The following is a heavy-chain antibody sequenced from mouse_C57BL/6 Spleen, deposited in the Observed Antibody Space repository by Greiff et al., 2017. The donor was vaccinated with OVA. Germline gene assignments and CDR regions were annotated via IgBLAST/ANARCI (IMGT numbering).Heavy chain of an antibody. D-gene: IGHD4-1*01. J-gene: IGHJ2*01. V-gene: IGHV5-4*03. Sequence: DVKLVESGGGLVKPGGSLKLSCAASGFTFSSYAMSWVRQTPEKRLEWVATISDGGSYTYYPDNVKGRVTISRDNAKNNRYLQMSHLKSEDTAMYYCANLGKGFFDYWGQGTTLTVSS. CDR3: ANLGKGFFDY. CDR1: GFTFSSYA. CDR2: ISDGGSYT.